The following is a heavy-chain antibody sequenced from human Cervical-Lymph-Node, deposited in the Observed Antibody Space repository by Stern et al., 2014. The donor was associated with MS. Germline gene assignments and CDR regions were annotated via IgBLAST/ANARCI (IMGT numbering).Heavy chain of an antibody. Sequence: QMQLVQSGAEVKKPGASVKVSCKASGYTFTNYYMHWVRQAPGQGLEWMGAINPSGGSTTYAQMFQGRVAMTRDTSTSTVFMELSSLRSEDTAVYYCAQIAVAGIDYWGQGTLVTVSS. CDR1: GYTFTNYY. J-gene: IGHJ4*02. V-gene: IGHV1-46*03. CDR2: INPSGGST. D-gene: IGHD6-19*01. CDR3: AQIAVAGIDY.